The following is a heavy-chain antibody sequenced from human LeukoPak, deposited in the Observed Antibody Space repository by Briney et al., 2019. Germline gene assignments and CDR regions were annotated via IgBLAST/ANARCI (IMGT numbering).Heavy chain of an antibody. V-gene: IGHV1-3*03. CDR1: GYTFSSYA. D-gene: IGHD5/OR15-5a*01. CDR2: INTGNGNT. J-gene: IGHJ4*02. CDR3: ARRGLGYFDY. Sequence: ASVKVSCKASGYTFSSYAIHWVRQAPGQRLEWMGWINTGNGNTKYSQDLQGRVTITRVTFASTVYMELSSLRSEDMAVYYCARRGLGYFDYWGQGTLVTVSS.